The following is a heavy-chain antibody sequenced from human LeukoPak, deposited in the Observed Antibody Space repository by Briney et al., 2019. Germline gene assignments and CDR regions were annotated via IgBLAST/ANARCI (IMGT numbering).Heavy chain of an antibody. D-gene: IGHD6-13*01. Sequence: SETLSLTCAVYGESFSGYYWSWLRQPPGKGLEWIGEINHSGSTNYNPSLKSRVTISVDTSKNQFSLKLSSVTAADTAVYYCARAVAAGAYYGMDVWGQGTTVTVSS. V-gene: IGHV4-34*01. CDR2: INHSGST. CDR1: GESFSGYY. J-gene: IGHJ6*02. CDR3: ARAVAAGAYYGMDV.